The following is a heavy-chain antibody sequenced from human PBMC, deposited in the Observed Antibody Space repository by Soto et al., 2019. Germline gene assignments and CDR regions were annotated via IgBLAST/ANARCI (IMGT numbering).Heavy chain of an antibody. CDR2: ISYDGSNK. D-gene: IGHD4-17*01. V-gene: IGHV3-30-3*01. CDR3: ARAGTKMTTVTRFGGMDV. J-gene: IGHJ6*02. Sequence: PGGSLRLSCAASGFTFSSYAMHWVRQAPGKGLEWVAVISYDGSNKYYADSVKGRFTISRDNSKNTLYLQMNSLRAEDTAVYYCARAGTKMTTVTRFGGMDVWGQGTTVTVSS. CDR1: GFTFSSYA.